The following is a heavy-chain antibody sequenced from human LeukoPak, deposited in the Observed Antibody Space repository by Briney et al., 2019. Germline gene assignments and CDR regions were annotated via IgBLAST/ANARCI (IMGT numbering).Heavy chain of an antibody. Sequence: SETLSLTCTVSGGSISSSSYYWGWIRQPPGKGLEWIGSIYYSGSTYYNPSLKSRVTISVDTSKNQFSLKLSSVTAADTAVYYCARAGTYERGYYYFYGMDVWGQGTTVTVSS. CDR1: GGSISSSSYY. CDR2: IYYSGST. D-gene: IGHD3-22*01. J-gene: IGHJ6*02. V-gene: IGHV4-39*01. CDR3: ARAGTYERGYYYFYGMDV.